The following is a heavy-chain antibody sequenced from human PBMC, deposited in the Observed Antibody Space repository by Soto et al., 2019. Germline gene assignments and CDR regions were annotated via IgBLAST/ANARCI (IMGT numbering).Heavy chain of an antibody. CDR2: IDQDGSET. V-gene: IGHV3-7*01. D-gene: IGHD2-8*01. CDR1: GFRFSSYW. Sequence: GGSLRLSCAASGFRFSSYWMSWVRQAPGKGLEWVANIDQDGSETYYVDSVKGRFTISRDNAENSLNVQLNSLRAEDTAVYYCARALRGYCTNGVCYTSFDYWGQGALVTVSS. J-gene: IGHJ4*02. CDR3: ARALRGYCTNGVCYTSFDY.